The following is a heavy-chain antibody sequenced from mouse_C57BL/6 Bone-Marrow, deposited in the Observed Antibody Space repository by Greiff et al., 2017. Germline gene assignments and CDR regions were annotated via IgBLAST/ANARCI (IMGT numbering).Heavy chain of an antibody. J-gene: IGHJ4*01. CDR1: GFSLSTSGMG. V-gene: IGHV8-12*01. CDR2: IYWDDDK. D-gene: IGHD2-1*01. CDR3: ARIYYLYAMDY. Sequence: VTLKVSGPGILQSSQTLSLTCSFSGFSLSTSGMGVSWIRQPSGQGLEWLAHIYWDDDKRYNPSLKSRLKLAKDTSRNPGFLKITSVDTADTATDYYARIYYLYAMDYWGQGTAVTVSS.